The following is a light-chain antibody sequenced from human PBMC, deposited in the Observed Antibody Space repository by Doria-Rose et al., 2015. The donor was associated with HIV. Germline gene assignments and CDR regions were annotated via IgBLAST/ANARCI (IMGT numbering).Light chain of an antibody. CDR2: WAS. J-gene: IGKJ3*01. CDR3: QQYYDTPS. CDR1: QTLLYTSQHY. Sequence: DIRVTQSPVSLCMSLGERATPNCKSNQTLLYTSQHYLAWYQQKPGQPPKLLIYWASTRQSGVPARFSGSGSGTDFTLTISSLEAEDVAVYYCQQYYDTPSFGPGTTVDIK. V-gene: IGKV4-1*01.